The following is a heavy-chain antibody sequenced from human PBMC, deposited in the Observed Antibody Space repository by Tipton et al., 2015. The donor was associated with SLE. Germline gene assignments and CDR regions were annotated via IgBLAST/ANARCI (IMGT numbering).Heavy chain of an antibody. V-gene: IGHV3-23*01. D-gene: IGHD6-13*01. J-gene: IGHJ4*02. CDR2: ISGSGGST. CDR1: GFTFSSYA. Sequence: GSLRLSCAASGFTFSSYAMSWVRQAPGKGLEWVSAISGSGGSTYYADSVKGRFTISRDNSKNTLYLQMNSLRAEDTAVYYCARGATGSSSWYYWGQGTLVTVSS. CDR3: ARGATGSSSWYY.